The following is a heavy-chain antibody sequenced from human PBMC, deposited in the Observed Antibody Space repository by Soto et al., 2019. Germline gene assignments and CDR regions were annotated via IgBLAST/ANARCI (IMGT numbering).Heavy chain of an antibody. CDR3: AREDGSGGMDV. CDR2: INTYKVDA. CDR1: GYTFTSYG. Sequence: QVKLVQSGAEVKKPGASVTVSCKSSGYTFTSYGISWVRQAPGQGLEWMGWINTYKVDAEYVQKLQGRVTMTTDTSTSTAYMELRMLRSDDTAVYYCAREDGSGGMDVWGQGTTVTVSS. J-gene: IGHJ6*02. D-gene: IGHD3-3*01. V-gene: IGHV1-18*04.